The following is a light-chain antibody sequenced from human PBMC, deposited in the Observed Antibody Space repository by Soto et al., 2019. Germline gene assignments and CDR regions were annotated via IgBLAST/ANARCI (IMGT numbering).Light chain of an antibody. Sequence: DIVMTQSPLSVPVTPGGPASISCRSSQSLLHSNGYNYLDWYLQKPGQSPQLLIYLGSNRASGVPDRFSGSGSGTDFTLKISRVEAEDVGVYNCMQALQTPITFGQGTRLEIK. J-gene: IGKJ5*01. CDR2: LGS. V-gene: IGKV2-28*01. CDR1: QSLLHSNGYNY. CDR3: MQALQTPIT.